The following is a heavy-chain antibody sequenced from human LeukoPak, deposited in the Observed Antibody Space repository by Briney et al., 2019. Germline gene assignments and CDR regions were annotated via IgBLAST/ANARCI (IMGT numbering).Heavy chain of an antibody. Sequence: GGSLRLSCAASGFTLSSYAMSWVRQAPGKGLEWVSDVSGSGGSTFYADSVKGRFTISRDNSKNTLYLQMNSLRAEDTAVYYCAKAQTAMVYYFDYWGQGTLVTVSS. CDR2: VSGSGGST. J-gene: IGHJ4*02. CDR1: GFTLSSYA. CDR3: AKAQTAMVYYFDY. V-gene: IGHV3-23*01. D-gene: IGHD5-18*01.